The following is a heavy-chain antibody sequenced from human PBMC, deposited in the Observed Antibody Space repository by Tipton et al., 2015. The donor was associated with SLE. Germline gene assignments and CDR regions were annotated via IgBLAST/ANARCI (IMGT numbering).Heavy chain of an antibody. J-gene: IGHJ4*02. CDR1: GGSISSGGYY. CDR3: ARVPLTWGRGY. D-gene: IGHD3-16*01. V-gene: IGHV4-31*02. CDR2: IYYSGST. Sequence: LRLSCTVSGGSISSGGYYWSWIRQHPGKGLEWIGYIYYSGSTYYNPSLKSRVTISVDTSKNQFSLKLSSVTAADTAVYYCARVPLTWGRGYWGQGTLVTVSS.